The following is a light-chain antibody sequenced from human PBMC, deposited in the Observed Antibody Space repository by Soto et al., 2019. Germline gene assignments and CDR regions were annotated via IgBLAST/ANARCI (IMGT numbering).Light chain of an antibody. CDR1: QSVSSSY. CDR2: DAS. CDR3: QQYGSSGT. J-gene: IGKJ1*01. Sequence: EIVLTQSPGTLSLSPGERATLSCGASQSVSSSYLAWYQQKPGQAPRLLIYDASSRATGIPARFSGSGSGTDFTLTISRLEPEDFAVYYCQQYGSSGTFGQGTKVDIK. V-gene: IGKV3-20*01.